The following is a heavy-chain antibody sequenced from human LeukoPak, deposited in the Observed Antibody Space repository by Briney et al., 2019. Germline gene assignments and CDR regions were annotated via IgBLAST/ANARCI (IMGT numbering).Heavy chain of an antibody. CDR3: AREKDGSGSYYGFDY. D-gene: IGHD3-10*01. CDR1: GGTFSSYA. J-gene: IGHJ4*02. V-gene: IGHV1-69*06. CDR2: IIPIFGTA. Sequence: SVKVSCKASGGTFSSYAISWVRQAPGQGLEWMGGIIPIFGTANYAQKFHGRVTITADKSTSTAYMELSSLRSEDTAVYYCAREKDGSGSYYGFDYWGQGTLVTVSS.